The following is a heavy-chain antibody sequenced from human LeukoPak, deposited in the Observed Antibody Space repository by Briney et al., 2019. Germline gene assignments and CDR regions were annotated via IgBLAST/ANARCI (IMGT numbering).Heavy chain of an antibody. CDR3: ATLRAPRPLGYCSGGSCYSTGGEDYYYYYMDV. Sequence: SVKVSCKASGFTFTSSAMQWVRQARGQRLEWIGWIVVGSGNTNYAQKFQERVTITRDMSTGTAYMELRSLRSDDTAVYYCATLRAPRPLGYCSGGSCYSTGGEDYYYYYMDVWGKGTTVTISS. V-gene: IGHV1-58*02. D-gene: IGHD2-15*01. J-gene: IGHJ6*03. CDR2: IVVGSGNT. CDR1: GFTFTSSA.